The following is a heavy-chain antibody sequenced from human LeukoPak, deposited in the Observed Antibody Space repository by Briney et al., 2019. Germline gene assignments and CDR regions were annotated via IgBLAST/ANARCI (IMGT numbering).Heavy chain of an antibody. J-gene: IGHJ1*01. Sequence: PGGSLRLSCAASGFTFSSYGMHWVRQAPGKGLEWVSAISGSGGSTYYADSVKGRFTISRDNSKNTLYLQMNSLRAEDTAVYYCVRRGITAVGEGYFQHWGQGTLVTVSS. CDR2: ISGSGGST. CDR1: GFTFSSYG. V-gene: IGHV3-23*01. D-gene: IGHD6-13*01. CDR3: VRRGITAVGEGYFQH.